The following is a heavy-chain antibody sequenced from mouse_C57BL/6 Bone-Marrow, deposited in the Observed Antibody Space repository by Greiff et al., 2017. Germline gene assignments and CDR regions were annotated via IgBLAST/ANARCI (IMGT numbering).Heavy chain of an antibody. CDR1: GYAFTNYL. Sequence: QVQLQQSGAELVRPGTSVKVSCKASGYAFTNYLIEWVKQRPGQGLEWIGVINPGSGGTNYNEKFKGKATLTAVKSSSTAYMQLSSLTSEDSAVYFCARSGYGSSYGAMDYWGQGTSVTVSS. V-gene: IGHV1-54*01. D-gene: IGHD1-1*01. CDR3: ARSGYGSSYGAMDY. CDR2: INPGSGGT. J-gene: IGHJ4*01.